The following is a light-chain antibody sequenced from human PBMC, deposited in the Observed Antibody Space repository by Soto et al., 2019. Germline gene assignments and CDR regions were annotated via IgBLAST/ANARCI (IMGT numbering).Light chain of an antibody. CDR2: DTS. V-gene: IGKV3-15*01. CDR3: QQYDKWPPRT. J-gene: IGKJ1*01. Sequence: EIVMTQSPATLSVSPWESATLSCRSSQNIRNNLAWYQQKPGQAPRLLFSDTSTRATTVPARFNGSGSGTEFSLAISNLQSEDFAVYYCQQYDKWPPRTFGQGTKVDIK. CDR1: QNIRNN.